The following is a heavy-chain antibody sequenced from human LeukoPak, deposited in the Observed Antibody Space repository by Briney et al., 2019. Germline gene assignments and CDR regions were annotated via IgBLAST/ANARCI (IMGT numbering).Heavy chain of an antibody. J-gene: IGHJ4*02. V-gene: IGHV3-74*01. CDR3: ARASGSGSHYPFDY. CDR2: IRSDGSST. Sequence: GGSLRLSCAASGLTFSSYWMHWVRQAPGKGLVWVSHIRSDGSSTNYADSVKGRFTISRDNAKSTLYLQMNSLRAGDTAVYYCARASGSGSHYPFDYWGQGTLVTVSS. D-gene: IGHD3-10*01. CDR1: GLTFSSYW.